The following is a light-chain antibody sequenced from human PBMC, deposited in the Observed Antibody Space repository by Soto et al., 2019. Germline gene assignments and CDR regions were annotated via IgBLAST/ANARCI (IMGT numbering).Light chain of an antibody. Sequence: DIQMTQSPSSLSASVGDRVTVTCRASQGISSNLSWYQQKPGKAPKLLIYVASSLQSGVPPRFSGSGSGTDFTLTISSLQPEDFATYYCLQTYSTWTFGQGTKVEIK. J-gene: IGKJ1*01. CDR2: VAS. V-gene: IGKV1-39*01. CDR1: QGISSN. CDR3: LQTYSTWT.